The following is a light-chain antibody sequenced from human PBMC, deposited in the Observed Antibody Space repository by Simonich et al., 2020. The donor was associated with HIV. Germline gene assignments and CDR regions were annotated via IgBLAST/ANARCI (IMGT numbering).Light chain of an antibody. J-gene: IGLJ3*02. CDR2: RNN. Sequence: SVLTQPPSASGTPGQRVTISCSGSSSNIGSDTVNWYQQLPGTAPKLLIYRNNQRPSGVPDRFSGSKSGTSASLAISGLQAEYEADYYCSSYTGNSTWVFGGGTKLTVL. CDR3: SSYTGNSTWV. V-gene: IGLV1-44*01. CDR1: SSNIGSDT.